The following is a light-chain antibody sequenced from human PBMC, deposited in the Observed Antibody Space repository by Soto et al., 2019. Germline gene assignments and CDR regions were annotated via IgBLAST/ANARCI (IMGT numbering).Light chain of an antibody. CDR2: DAS. Sequence: EIVLTQSPSTLSLSPLALLTLSFRASPSIRNSLAWCQQKPGQDPRILIFDASNRATGSPARFSGSGAGTAFTLTISSLEPEDVAVYYCQQRSNWQITFGQGTRLEI. V-gene: IGKV3-11*01. CDR1: PSIRNS. CDR3: QQRSNWQIT. J-gene: IGKJ5*01.